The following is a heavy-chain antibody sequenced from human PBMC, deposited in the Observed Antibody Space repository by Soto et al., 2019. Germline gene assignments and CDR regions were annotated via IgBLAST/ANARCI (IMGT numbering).Heavy chain of an antibody. J-gene: IGHJ6*02. CDR2: IYHSGST. D-gene: IGHD3-3*01. Sequence: SETLSLTCAVSGGSISSSNWWSWVRQPPGKGLEWIGEIYHSGSTNYNPSPKSRVTISVDKSKNQFSLKLSSVTAADTAVYYCARAEPTYYDFWSGYYNSPYYYGMDVWGQGTTVTVSS. CDR1: GGSISSSNW. CDR3: ARAEPTYYDFWSGYYNSPYYYGMDV. V-gene: IGHV4-4*02.